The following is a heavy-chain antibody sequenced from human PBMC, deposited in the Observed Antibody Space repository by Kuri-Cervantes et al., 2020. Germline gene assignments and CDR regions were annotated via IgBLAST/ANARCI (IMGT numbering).Heavy chain of an antibody. CDR3: AKDAARGYSYYYYYGMDV. CDR1: GFTFSSYA. D-gene: IGHD5-18*01. CDR2: ISYDGSNK. Sequence: GESLKISCAASGFTFSSYAMHWVRQAPGKGPEWVAVISYDGSNKYYADSVKGRFTISRDNSKNTLYLQMNSLRAEDTAVYYCAKDAARGYSYYYYYGMDVWGQGTTVTVSS. J-gene: IGHJ6*02. V-gene: IGHV3-30-3*01.